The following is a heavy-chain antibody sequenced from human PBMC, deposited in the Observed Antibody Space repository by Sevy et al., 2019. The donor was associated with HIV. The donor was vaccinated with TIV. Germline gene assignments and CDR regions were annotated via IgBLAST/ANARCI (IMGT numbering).Heavy chain of an antibody. CDR2: ISSSGSTI. CDR1: GFTFSSYE. J-gene: IGHJ6*02. V-gene: IGHV3-48*03. CDR3: ARDYPTYYDLWSGYKPYYYGIDV. D-gene: IGHD3-3*01. Sequence: GGSLRLSCAASGFTFSSYEMNWVRQAPGKGLEWVSYISSSGSTIYYADSVKGRFTISRDNAKNSLYLQMNSLRAEDTAVYYWARDYPTYYDLWSGYKPYYYGIDVWGQGTTVTVSS.